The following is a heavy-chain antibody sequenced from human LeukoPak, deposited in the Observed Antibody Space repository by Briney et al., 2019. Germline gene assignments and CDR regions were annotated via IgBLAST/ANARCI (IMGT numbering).Heavy chain of an antibody. J-gene: IGHJ6*02. V-gene: IGHV1-2*06. Sequence: GASVKVSCKASGYTFTGYYMHWVRQAPGQGLEWMGRINPNSGGTNYAQKFQGRVTMTRDTSISTAYMELSRLRSDDTAVYYCARRTEWLLNNLYYYYYGMDVWGQRTTVTVSS. CDR2: INPNSGGT. D-gene: IGHD3-3*01. CDR3: ARRTEWLLNNLYYYYYGMDV. CDR1: GYTFTGYY.